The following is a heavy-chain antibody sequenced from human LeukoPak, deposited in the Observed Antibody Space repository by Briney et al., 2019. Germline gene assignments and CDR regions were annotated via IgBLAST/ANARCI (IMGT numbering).Heavy chain of an antibody. Sequence: GGSLRLSCTASGFTFGDYAMSWFRQAPGKGLEWVGFIRSKAYGGTTEYAAPVKGRFTISRDDSKSIAYLQMNSLKTEDTAVYYCTRDPWGYSYGYDPFDYWGQGTLVTVSS. CDR2: IRSKAYGGTT. V-gene: IGHV3-49*03. J-gene: IGHJ4*02. CDR3: TRDPWGYSYGYDPFDY. CDR1: GFTFGDYA. D-gene: IGHD5-18*01.